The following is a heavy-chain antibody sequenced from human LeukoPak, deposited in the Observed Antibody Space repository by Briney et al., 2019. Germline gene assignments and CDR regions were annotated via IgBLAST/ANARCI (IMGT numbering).Heavy chain of an antibody. J-gene: IGHJ4*02. D-gene: IGHD1/OR15-1a*01. V-gene: IGHV3-30-3*01. CDR2: ISYDGSNK. CDR1: GFTFSSYA. CDR3: ARMNTDKAFDY. Sequence: GGSLRLSCAASGFTFSSYAMHWVRQAPGKGLEWVAVISYDGSNKYYADSVKGRFTISRDNSKNTLYLQMNSLRAEDTAVCYCARMNTDKAFDYWGQGTLVTVSS.